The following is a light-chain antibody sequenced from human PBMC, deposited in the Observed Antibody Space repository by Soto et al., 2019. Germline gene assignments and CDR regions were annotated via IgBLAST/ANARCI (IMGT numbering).Light chain of an antibody. J-gene: IGKJ1*01. CDR3: QQTSAYPKA. Sequence: DIQMTQSPSSLSASVGDRLSITCRASRNISSWLAWYQQTPGKAPKLLLCGASCLQSGVPSRFSGGGSGTEFTLTISSLQPEDFATYYCQQTSAYPKAFGQGTKVDIK. V-gene: IGKV1-5*01. CDR2: GAS. CDR1: RNISSW.